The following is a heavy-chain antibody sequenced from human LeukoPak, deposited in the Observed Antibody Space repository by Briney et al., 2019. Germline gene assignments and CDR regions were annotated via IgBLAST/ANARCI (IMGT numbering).Heavy chain of an antibody. CDR1: GFTFSNYW. J-gene: IGHJ4*02. V-gene: IGHV3-74*01. D-gene: IGHD6-13*01. CDR2: INSDGINT. Sequence: TGGSLRLSCPASGFTFSNYWMHWVRQAPGKGLVWVSRINSDGINTSYADSVKGRFTISRDNAKNTLNLQMNSLRAEDTAVYYCARNSRKADFDYWGQGTLVTVSS. CDR3: ARNSRKADFDY.